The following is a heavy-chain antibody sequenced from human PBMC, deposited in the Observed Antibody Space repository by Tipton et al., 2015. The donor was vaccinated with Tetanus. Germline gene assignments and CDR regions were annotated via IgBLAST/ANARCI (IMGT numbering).Heavy chain of an antibody. CDR1: GFIFSSYG. V-gene: IGHV3-33*01. Sequence: SLRLSCAASGFIFSSYGIHWVRQAPGKGLEWVAGSWYDGTDKYYADSVKGRFTISRDNSKNTLYLKMHSLRVEDTAVYYYAREADCSGGSCFSGDLDNWGQGTQVTVSS. J-gene: IGHJ4*02. CDR2: SWYDGTDK. CDR3: AREADCSGGSCFSGDLDN. D-gene: IGHD2-15*01.